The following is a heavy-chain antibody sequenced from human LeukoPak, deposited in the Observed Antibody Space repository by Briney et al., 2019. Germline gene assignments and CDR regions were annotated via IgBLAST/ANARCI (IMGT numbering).Heavy chain of an antibody. CDR2: IKQDGSEK. V-gene: IGHV3-7*01. CDR1: GFTFSSYW. CDR3: ARNIVGATSWGDFDY. J-gene: IGHJ4*02. Sequence: GGSLRLSCAASGFTFSSYWMSWVRQAPGKGVEWVANIKQDGSEKYYVDSVKGRFTISRDNAKNSLYLQMNSLRAEDTAVYYCARNIVGATSWGDFDYWGQGTLVTVSS. D-gene: IGHD1-26*01.